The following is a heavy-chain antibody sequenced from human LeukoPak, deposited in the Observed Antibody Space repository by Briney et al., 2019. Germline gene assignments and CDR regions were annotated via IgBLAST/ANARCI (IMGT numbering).Heavy chain of an antibody. J-gene: IGHJ4*02. CDR2: ISGRDDST. CDR1: GFTVTNYA. Sequence: GGSLRLSCAASGFTVTNYAMYWVRQAPGKGLEWVSAISGRDDSTYYADSVKGRFTVSRDTSKNTLFLQMNSLRAEDTAVYYCAKWGDYDILTGYYDPDYWGQGTLVTVSS. CDR3: AKWGDYDILTGYYDPDY. V-gene: IGHV3-23*01. D-gene: IGHD3-9*01.